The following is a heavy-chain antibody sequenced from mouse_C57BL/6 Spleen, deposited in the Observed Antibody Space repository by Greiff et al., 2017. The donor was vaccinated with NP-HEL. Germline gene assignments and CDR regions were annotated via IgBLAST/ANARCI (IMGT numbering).Heavy chain of an antibody. D-gene: IGHD1-1*01. Sequence: EVKVEESGPGMVKPSQSLSLTCTVTGYSITSGYDWHWIRHFPGNKLEWMGYISYSGSTNYNPSLKSRISITHDTSKNHFFLKLNSVTTEDTATYYCAREGYYGSYWYFDVWGTGTTVTVSS. CDR1: GYSITSGYD. CDR3: AREGYYGSYWYFDV. V-gene: IGHV3-1*01. J-gene: IGHJ1*03. CDR2: ISYSGST.